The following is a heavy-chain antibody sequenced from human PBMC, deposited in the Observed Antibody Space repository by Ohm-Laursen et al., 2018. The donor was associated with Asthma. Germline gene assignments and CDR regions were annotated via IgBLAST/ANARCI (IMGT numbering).Heavy chain of an antibody. Sequence: SDTLSLTCTVSGASVSNDNWWSWVRQPPGKGLEWIGEIYHSGFTNYRPSLQSRVAMFVDKSENRFSMRLTAVNAADTAVYYCVRHRAYSFDFWGQGIMVTGSS. V-gene: IGHV4-4*02. J-gene: IGHJ4*02. CDR1: GASVSNDNW. CDR3: VRHRAYSFDF. CDR2: IYHSGFT. D-gene: IGHD2-21*01.